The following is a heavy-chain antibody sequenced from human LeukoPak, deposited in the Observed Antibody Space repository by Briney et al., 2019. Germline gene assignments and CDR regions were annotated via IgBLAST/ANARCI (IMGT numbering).Heavy chain of an antibody. V-gene: IGHV3-7*03. Sequence: PGGSLRLSCAASGFTFSSYWMSWVRRAPGKGLEWVANIKQDGSEKYYVDSVKGRFTISRDNAKNSLYLQMNSLRAEDTAVYYCARDPVLLWFGALRMDVWGKGTTVTVSS. J-gene: IGHJ6*04. CDR2: IKQDGSEK. CDR1: GFTFSSYW. D-gene: IGHD3-10*01. CDR3: ARDPVLLWFGALRMDV.